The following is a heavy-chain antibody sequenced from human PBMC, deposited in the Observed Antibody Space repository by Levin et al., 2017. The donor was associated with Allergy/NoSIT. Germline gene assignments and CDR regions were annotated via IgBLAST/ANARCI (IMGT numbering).Heavy chain of an antibody. V-gene: IGHV6-1*01. CDR1: GDSVSTTIG. D-gene: IGHD6-13*01. CDR3: ARAGTASTGTAFDS. Sequence: SQTLSLPCAISGDSVSTTIGWHWIRQSPSRGLEWLGRTYYRSKFYNDYAVSVKSRITISPDTSKNQFSLQLDSVTPEDTAVYYCARAGTASTGTAFDSWGQGTLVTVSS. J-gene: IGHJ4*02. CDR2: TYYRSKFYN.